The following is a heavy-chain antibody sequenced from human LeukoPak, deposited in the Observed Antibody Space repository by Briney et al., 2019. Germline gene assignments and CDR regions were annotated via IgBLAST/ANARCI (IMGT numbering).Heavy chain of an antibody. D-gene: IGHD2-2*01. J-gene: IGHJ5*02. V-gene: IGHV4-39*02. CDR2: IYYSGSH. CDR1: GVSISSRSYC. Sequence: SETLSLTCTVSGVSISSRSYCWGWLRQPRGKGLEWIVSIYYSGSHYYNPSLKRPVTLSADTSKNHFSLKLSSVTAADTAVYYCARAGGYCSSTSCPNWFHPWGQGTLVTVSS. CDR3: ARAGGYCSSTSCPNWFHP.